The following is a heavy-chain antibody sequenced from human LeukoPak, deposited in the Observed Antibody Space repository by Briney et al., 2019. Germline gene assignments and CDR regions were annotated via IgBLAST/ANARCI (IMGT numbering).Heavy chain of an antibody. Sequence: SETLSLTCTVSGGSISSRNYIWGWIRQPPGEGLEWIGSINYSGSTYYNPSLKSRFSISLYTSKNQFSLRLSSVTAADSAVYHCARHGGSVVIVPFDYWGQGTLVTVSS. CDR2: INYSGST. V-gene: IGHV4-39*01. J-gene: IGHJ4*02. CDR1: GGSISSRNYI. CDR3: ARHGGSVVIVPFDY. D-gene: IGHD3-16*01.